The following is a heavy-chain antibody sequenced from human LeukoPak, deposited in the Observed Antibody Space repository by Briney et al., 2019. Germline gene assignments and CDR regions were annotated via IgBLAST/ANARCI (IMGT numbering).Heavy chain of an antibody. V-gene: IGHV1-46*01. J-gene: IGHJ4*02. CDR1: GYTFTSYF. D-gene: IGHD1-1*01. Sequence: ASVKVSCKASGYTFTSYFMHWVRQAPGQGLEWMGIISPSGGSTSYAQKFQGRVTMTRDTSTSTVYMELSSLRSEDTAVYYCARVSIVTTDSRGYFDYWGQGTLVTVSP. CDR2: ISPSGGST. CDR3: ARVSIVTTDSRGYFDY.